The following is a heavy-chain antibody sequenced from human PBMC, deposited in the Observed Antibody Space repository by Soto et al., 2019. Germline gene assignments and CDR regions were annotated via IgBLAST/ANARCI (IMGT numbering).Heavy chain of an antibody. D-gene: IGHD6-13*01. CDR3: AKDKRYSSSWYYFDY. CDR2: ISGSGGST. CDR1: GFTFSSYA. J-gene: IGHJ4*02. V-gene: IGHV3-23*01. Sequence: EVPLLESGGGLVQPGGSLRLSCAASGFTFSSYAMSWVRQAPGKGLEWVSAISGSGGSTYYADSVKGRFTISRDNSKNTLYLQMNSLRAEDTAVYYCAKDKRYSSSWYYFDYWGQGTLVTVSS.